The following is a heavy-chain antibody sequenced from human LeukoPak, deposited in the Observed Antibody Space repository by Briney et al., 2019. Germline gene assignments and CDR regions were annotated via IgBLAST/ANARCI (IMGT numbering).Heavy chain of an antibody. CDR1: GFTFTTYA. D-gene: IGHD3-10*01. Sequence: GASLTLSCTASGFTFTTYAMSWVRQAPGQGLEWMSWISGRGGSTSYADSLKGRFTISRDTSKSTPYLQLNSLRSEATAVYYSAKDWGYGSGSYYPAYWGQGTPVTVPS. J-gene: IGHJ4*02. CDR3: AKDWGYGSGSYYPAY. V-gene: IGHV3-23*01. CDR2: ISGRGGST.